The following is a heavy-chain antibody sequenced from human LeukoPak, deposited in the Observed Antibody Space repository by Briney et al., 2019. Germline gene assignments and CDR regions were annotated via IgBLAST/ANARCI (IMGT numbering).Heavy chain of an antibody. Sequence: PSETLSLTCTVSGGSISSGGYYWSWIRQPPGKGLEWIGYIYHSGSTYYNPSLKSRVTISVDRSKNQFSLKLSSVTAADTAVYYCARGGSSWAPAEYFQHWGQGTLVTVSS. CDR2: IYHSGST. J-gene: IGHJ1*01. CDR1: GGSISSGGYY. V-gene: IGHV4-30-2*01. CDR3: ARGGSSWAPAEYFQH. D-gene: IGHD6-13*01.